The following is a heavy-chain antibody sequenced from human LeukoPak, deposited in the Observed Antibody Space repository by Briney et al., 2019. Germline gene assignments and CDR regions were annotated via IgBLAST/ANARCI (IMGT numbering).Heavy chain of an antibody. D-gene: IGHD5-18*01. CDR1: GGSISSGSYY. V-gene: IGHV4-61*02. Sequence: SETLSLTCTVSGGSISSGSYYWSWIRQPAGKGLEWIGRIYTSGSTNYNPSLKSRVTISVDTSKNQFSLKLSSVTAADTAVYYCARGHHRIQLWLVRDKGFDYWGQGTLVTVSS. CDR2: IYTSGST. CDR3: ARGHHRIQLWLVRDKGFDY. J-gene: IGHJ4*02.